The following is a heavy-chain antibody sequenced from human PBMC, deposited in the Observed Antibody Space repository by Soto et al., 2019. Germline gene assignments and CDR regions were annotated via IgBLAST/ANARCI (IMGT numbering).Heavy chain of an antibody. CDR2: ISAYNGNT. CDR1: GYTFTSYG. D-gene: IGHD1-26*01. Sequence: ASVKVSCKASGYTFTSYGISWVRQAPGQGLEWMGWISAYNGNTNYAQKLQGRVTMTTDTSTSTAYMELRSLRSDDTAVYYCAKDDAPPQWELLGNWFDPWGQGTLVTVSS. J-gene: IGHJ5*02. CDR3: AKDDAPPQWELLGNWFDP. V-gene: IGHV1-18*01.